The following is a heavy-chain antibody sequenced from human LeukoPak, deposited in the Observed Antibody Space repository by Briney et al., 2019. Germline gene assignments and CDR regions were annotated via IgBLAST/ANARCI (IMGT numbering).Heavy chain of an antibody. J-gene: IGHJ3*02. V-gene: IGHV4-39*01. CDR3: ARHPQPWGYNGAAAFDI. Sequence: SETLSLTCTVSGGSISTSSYYWGWIRQPPGKGLEWIGSIYYSGSTYYNPSLKSRVTISVDTSKNQFSLKLSSVTAADTAVYYCARHPQPWGYNGAAAFDIWGQGTMVTVSS. D-gene: IGHD2-8*01. CDR2: IYYSGST. CDR1: GGSISTSSYY.